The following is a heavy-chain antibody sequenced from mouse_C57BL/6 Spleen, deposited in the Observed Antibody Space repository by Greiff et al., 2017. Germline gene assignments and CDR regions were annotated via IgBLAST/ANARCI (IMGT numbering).Heavy chain of an antibody. D-gene: IGHD4-1*01. Sequence: VNLVESGAELMKPGASVKLSCKATGYTFTGSWIEWVKQRPGHGLEWIGEILPGSGSTNYNEKFKGKATFTADTSSNTAYMQLSSLTTEDSAIYYCARLGRMAYWGQGTLVTVSA. J-gene: IGHJ3*01. V-gene: IGHV1-9*01. CDR2: ILPGSGST. CDR3: ARLGRMAY. CDR1: GYTFTGSW.